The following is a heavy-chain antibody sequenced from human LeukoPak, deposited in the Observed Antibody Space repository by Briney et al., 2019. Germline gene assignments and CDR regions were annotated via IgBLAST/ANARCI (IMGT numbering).Heavy chain of an antibody. V-gene: IGHV3-15*07. Sequence: GGSLRLSCAASGFTFSNAWMNWVRQAPGKGLEWVGRIKSKTDGGTTDYAAPVKGRFTISRDDSKNTLYLQMNSLKTEDTAVYYCAKDGNAYGDYDFDYWGQGTLVTVSS. CDR1: GFTFSNAW. CDR3: AKDGNAYGDYDFDY. CDR2: IKSKTDGGTT. J-gene: IGHJ4*02. D-gene: IGHD4-17*01.